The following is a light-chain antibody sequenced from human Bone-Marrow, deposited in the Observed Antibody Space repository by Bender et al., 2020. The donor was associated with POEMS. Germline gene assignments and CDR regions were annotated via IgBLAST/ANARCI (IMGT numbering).Light chain of an antibody. CDR3: QVWDGGSDHWV. J-gene: IGLJ3*02. CDR2: QDS. Sequence: SHELTQPPSASVSPGQTASITCSGDKLGVKYACWYQQKPGQSPVLVIYQDSKRPSGIPERFSGSNSGNTATLTISGTQAMDEADYYCQVWDGGSDHWVFGGGTKLTVL. V-gene: IGLV3-1*01. CDR1: KLGVKY.